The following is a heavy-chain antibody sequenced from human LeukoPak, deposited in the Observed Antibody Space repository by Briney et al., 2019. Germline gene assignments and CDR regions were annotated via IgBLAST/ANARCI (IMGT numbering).Heavy chain of an antibody. CDR3: ARAVDYDFWSGYYTTAFDI. CDR2: IIPIFGTA. J-gene: IGHJ3*02. CDR1: GYTINTYD. Sequence: GASVKVSCKASGYTINTYDISWVRQAPGQGLEWMGGIIPIFGTANYAQKFQGRVTITADKSTSTAYMELSSLRSEDTAVYYCARAVDYDFWSGYYTTAFDIWGQGTMVTVSS. V-gene: IGHV1-69*06. D-gene: IGHD3-3*01.